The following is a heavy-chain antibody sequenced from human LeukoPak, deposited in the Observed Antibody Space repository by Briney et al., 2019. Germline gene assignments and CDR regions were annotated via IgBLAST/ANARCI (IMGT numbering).Heavy chain of an antibody. CDR2: ISASGGST. D-gene: IGHD2-15*01. CDR3: ARACSAGSCYLAAFDI. CDR1: GFTLSSYA. J-gene: IGHJ3*02. V-gene: IGHV3-23*01. Sequence: PRGSLRHSCASSGFTLSSYAMSWVRQAPGKGLEWVSAISASGGSTYYADSMKGRFTISRDNSKNTLYLQMNSLRTEDTAVYYSARACSAGSCYLAAFDIWGQGTMVTVSS.